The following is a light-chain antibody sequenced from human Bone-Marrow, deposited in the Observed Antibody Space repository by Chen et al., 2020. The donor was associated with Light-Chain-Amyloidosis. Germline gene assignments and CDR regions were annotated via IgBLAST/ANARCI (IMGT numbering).Light chain of an antibody. CDR1: QSISTW. Sequence: DIQMTQSPSTLSASVGDRVTITCRASQSISTWLAWYQQKPGKAPKVLIYKASNLANGVPSRFGGSGYGTEFTLTISSLQPDDFATYYCQQYDAYPYTFGQGTKLEIK. V-gene: IGKV1-5*03. CDR2: KAS. J-gene: IGKJ2*01. CDR3: QQYDAYPYT.